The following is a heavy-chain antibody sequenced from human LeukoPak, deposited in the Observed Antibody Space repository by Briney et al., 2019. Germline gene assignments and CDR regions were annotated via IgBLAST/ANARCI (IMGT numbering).Heavy chain of an antibody. Sequence: SETLSLTCTVSGGSISNKYWSWIRQPPGKGLEWIGYIYYSGSTNYNPSLKSRVTISVDTSKNQFSLKVSSVTAADTAVYYCARMGYSGYLYYFDYWGQGTLVTVSS. CDR1: GGSISNKY. D-gene: IGHD5-12*01. J-gene: IGHJ4*02. CDR2: IYYSGST. CDR3: ARMGYSGYLYYFDY. V-gene: IGHV4-59*01.